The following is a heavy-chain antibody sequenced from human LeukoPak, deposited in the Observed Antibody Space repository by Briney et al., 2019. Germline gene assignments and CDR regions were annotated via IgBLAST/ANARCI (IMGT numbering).Heavy chain of an antibody. D-gene: IGHD3-22*01. Sequence: GGSLRLSCAASGFTFSSYWMSWVRQAPGKGLEWVANIKQDGSEKYYVDSVKGRFTISRDNAKNSLYLQMNSLRAEDTAVYYCARDRYYDSRGFYDKYYFDYWGQGTLVTVSS. CDR1: GFTFSSYW. V-gene: IGHV3-7*01. CDR3: ARDRYYDSRGFYDKYYFDY. J-gene: IGHJ4*02. CDR2: IKQDGSEK.